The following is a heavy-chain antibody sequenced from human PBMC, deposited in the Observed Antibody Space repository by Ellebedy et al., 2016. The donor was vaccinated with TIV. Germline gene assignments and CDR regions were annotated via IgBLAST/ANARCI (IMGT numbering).Heavy chain of an antibody. Sequence: AASVKVSCKASGYTFISYGICWVRQAPGHGPEWMGWMNTYNGDTKYAQKFQGRVTMTTDTSTSTAYMELTSLTSDDTAVYFCAKDRDWYGTYVEAFDIWGQGTMVTVSS. CDR3: AKDRDWYGTYVEAFDI. CDR2: MNTYNGDT. D-gene: IGHD3/OR15-3a*01. J-gene: IGHJ3*02. V-gene: IGHV1-18*01. CDR1: GYTFISYG.